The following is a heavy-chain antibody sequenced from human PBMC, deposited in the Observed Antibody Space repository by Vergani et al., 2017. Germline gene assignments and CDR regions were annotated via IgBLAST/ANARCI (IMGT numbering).Heavy chain of an antibody. V-gene: IGHV1-69*13. CDR3: ARAGPYGSRPYYFDY. D-gene: IGHD3-10*01. J-gene: IGHJ4*02. CDR2: IIPIFGTA. Sequence: QVQLVQSGAEVKKPGSSVKVSCKASGGTFSSYAISWVRQAPGQRLEWMGRIIPIFGTANYAQKFQGRVTITADESTSTAYMELSSLRSEDTAVYYCARAGPYGSRPYYFDYWGQGTLVTVSS. CDR1: GGTFSSYA.